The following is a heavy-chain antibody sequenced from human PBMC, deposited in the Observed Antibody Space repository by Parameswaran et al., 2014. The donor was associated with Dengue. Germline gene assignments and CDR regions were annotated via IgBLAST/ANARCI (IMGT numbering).Heavy chain of an antibody. CDR2: ISAHKGNT. D-gene: IGHD4-23*01. J-gene: IGHJ4*02. V-gene: IGHV1-18*01. Sequence: WVRQAPGQGLEWMGWISAHKGNTNYAQNFQGRVTMTTDTSTSTVYMELRSLISDDTAVYYCARGTTVVMADHWGQGTLVTVSS. CDR3: ARGTTVVMADH.